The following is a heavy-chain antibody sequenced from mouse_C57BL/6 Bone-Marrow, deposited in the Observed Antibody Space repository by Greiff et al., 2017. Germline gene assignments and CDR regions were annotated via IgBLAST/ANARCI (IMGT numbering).Heavy chain of an antibody. CDR3: ARRRPYYGYFDY. CDR2: ISNLGYSI. Sequence: EVKVVESGAGLVRPGASLKLSCAASGFTFSDYGMAWVRQAPRKGPEWVAFISNLGYSIYYADTVTGRFTISRVTATNTLYLEMSSLRSEDTAMYYCARRRPYYGYFDYWGQGTTLTVSS. D-gene: IGHD1-1*01. CDR1: GFTFSDYG. J-gene: IGHJ2*01. V-gene: IGHV5-15*04.